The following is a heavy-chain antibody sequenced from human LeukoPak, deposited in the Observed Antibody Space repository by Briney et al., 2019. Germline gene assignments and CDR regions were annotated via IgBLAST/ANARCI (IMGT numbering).Heavy chain of an antibody. CDR1: GFTFSSYS. CDR2: ISASGGDT. V-gene: IGHV3-23*01. J-gene: IGHJ4*02. Sequence: GGSLRLSCAASGFTFSSYSMNWVRQAPGKGLEWVSAISASGGDTYYADSVKGRFTISRHNSKNTLYLQMNSLRAEDTAVYYCAKEWGSGYYYFDYWGQGTLVTVSS. D-gene: IGHD3-16*01. CDR3: AKEWGSGYYYFDY.